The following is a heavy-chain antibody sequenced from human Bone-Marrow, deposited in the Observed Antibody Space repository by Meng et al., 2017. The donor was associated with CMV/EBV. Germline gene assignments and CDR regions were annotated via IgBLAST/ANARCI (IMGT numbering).Heavy chain of an antibody. D-gene: IGHD3-10*01. CDR1: ISSGGDY. J-gene: IGHJ5*02. Sequence: ISSGGDYWSWIRQHPGKGLEWIGYIYYSGSTYYNPSLKSRVTISVDTSKNQFSLKLSSVTAADTAVYYCARANFYGSGSYYKEVWFDPWGQGTLVTVSS. V-gene: IGHV4-31*02. CDR2: IYYSGST. CDR3: ARANFYGSGSYYKEVWFDP.